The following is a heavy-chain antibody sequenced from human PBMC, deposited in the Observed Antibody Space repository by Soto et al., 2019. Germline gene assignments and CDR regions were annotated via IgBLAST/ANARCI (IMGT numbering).Heavy chain of an antibody. D-gene: IGHD6-6*01. CDR2: ISWNSGSI. CDR3: AKDGGSSPPSYYGMDV. CDR1: GFTFDDYA. V-gene: IGHV3-9*01. Sequence: EVQLVESRGGLVQPGRSLRLSCAASGFTFDDYAMHWVRQAPGKGLEWVSGISWNSGSIGYADSVRGRFTISRDNAKNSLYLQMNSLRAEDTALYYCAKDGGSSPPSYYGMDVWGQGTTVTVSS. J-gene: IGHJ6*02.